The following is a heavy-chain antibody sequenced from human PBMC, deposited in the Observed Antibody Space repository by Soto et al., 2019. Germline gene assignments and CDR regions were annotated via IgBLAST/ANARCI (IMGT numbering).Heavy chain of an antibody. CDR2: ISSSSSYI. CDR1: GFTFSSYS. Sequence: PGGSLRLSCAASGFTFSSYSMNWVRQAPGKGLEWVSSISSSSSYIYYADSVKGRFTISRDNAKNSLYLQMNSLRAEDTAVYYCARDRPSRGSSSWYRLDYWGQGTLVTVSS. CDR3: ARDRPSRGSSSWYRLDY. J-gene: IGHJ4*02. D-gene: IGHD6-13*01. V-gene: IGHV3-21*01.